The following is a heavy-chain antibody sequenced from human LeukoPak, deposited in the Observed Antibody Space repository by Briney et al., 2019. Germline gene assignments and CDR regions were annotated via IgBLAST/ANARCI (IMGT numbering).Heavy chain of an antibody. V-gene: IGHV4-30-4*01. Sequence: PSQTLSLTCTVSGGSISSGDYYWSWIRQPPGKGLEWIGHIYYSGSTYYNPSLKSRVTISVDTSKNQFSLKLTSVTAADTAVYYCASAAVWLAFDYWGQGTLVTVSS. CDR1: GGSISSGDYY. CDR2: IYYSGST. D-gene: IGHD3-10*01. J-gene: IGHJ4*02. CDR3: ASAAVWLAFDY.